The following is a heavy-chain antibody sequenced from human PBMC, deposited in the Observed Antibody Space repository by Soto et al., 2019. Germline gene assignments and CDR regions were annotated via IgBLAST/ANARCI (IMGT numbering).Heavy chain of an antibody. CDR1: GGTFSSYT. Sequence: ASVKVSCKASGGTFSSYTISWVRQAPGQGLEWMGRIIPILGIANYAQKFQGRVTITADKSTSTAYMELSSLRSEDTAVYYCARDDGNYDILTGSADDAFDIWGQGTMVTVSS. V-gene: IGHV1-69*04. J-gene: IGHJ3*02. D-gene: IGHD3-9*01. CDR2: IIPILGIA. CDR3: ARDDGNYDILTGSADDAFDI.